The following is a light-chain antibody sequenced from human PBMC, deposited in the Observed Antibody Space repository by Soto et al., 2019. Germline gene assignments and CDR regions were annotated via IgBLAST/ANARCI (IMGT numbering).Light chain of an antibody. J-gene: IGKJ2*01. CDR3: QQYKSYSPYT. Sequence: DIRMTQSPSTLSASVGDRVTITCRASEPISRWLAWYQLSPGKAPKLLIHRASTLNSGVPSRFSGSGSGTDFTLTIDSLQRDDSATYFCQQYKSYSPYTFGQGTKLEIK. V-gene: IGKV1-5*03. CDR1: EPISRW. CDR2: RAS.